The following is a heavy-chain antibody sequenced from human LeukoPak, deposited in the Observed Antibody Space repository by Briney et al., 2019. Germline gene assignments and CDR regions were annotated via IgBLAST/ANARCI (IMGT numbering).Heavy chain of an antibody. CDR1: GFTFSSYW. D-gene: IGHD4-17*01. Sequence: GGSLRLSCAASGFTFSSYWMSWVRQAPGKGLEWVANIRQDGSDKYYVDSVKGRFTISRDNAKNLVSLQMNSLRAEDTAVYYCARDYGDYGYYFDYWGQGTLVTVSS. J-gene: IGHJ4*02. CDR3: ARDYGDYGYYFDY. CDR2: IRQDGSDK. V-gene: IGHV3-7*01.